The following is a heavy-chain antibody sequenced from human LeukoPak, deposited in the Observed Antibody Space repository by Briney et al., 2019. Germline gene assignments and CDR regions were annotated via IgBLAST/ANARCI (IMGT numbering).Heavy chain of an antibody. Sequence: ASVKVSCKASGGTFSSYAISWVRQAPGQGLEWMGRIIPIFGIANYAQKFQGRVTITADKSTSTAYMELSSLRSEDTAVYYCARVTTTVAGPWWYFDYWGQGTLVTVSS. CDR1: GGTFSSYA. CDR2: IIPIFGIA. V-gene: IGHV1-69*04. D-gene: IGHD6-19*01. J-gene: IGHJ4*02. CDR3: ARVTTTVAGPWWYFDY.